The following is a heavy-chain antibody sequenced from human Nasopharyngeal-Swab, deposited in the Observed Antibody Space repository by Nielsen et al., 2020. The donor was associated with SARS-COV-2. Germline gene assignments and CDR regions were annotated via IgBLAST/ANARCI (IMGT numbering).Heavy chain of an antibody. D-gene: IGHD6-19*01. J-gene: IGHJ4*02. Sequence: GESLKISCAASGFTFNDAWMSWVRQAPGKGLEWIGRIKSKTDGGTTDYAAPVKGRFTISRDDSKTTLYLQMNSLKTDDTAVYCCTTGVAVAGESTYFDYWGQGTLVTVSS. CDR1: GFTFNDAW. CDR3: TTGVAVAGESTYFDY. CDR2: IKSKTDGGTT. V-gene: IGHV3-15*01.